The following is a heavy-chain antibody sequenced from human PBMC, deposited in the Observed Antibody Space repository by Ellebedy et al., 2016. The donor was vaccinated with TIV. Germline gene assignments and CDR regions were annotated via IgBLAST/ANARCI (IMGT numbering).Heavy chain of an antibody. D-gene: IGHD5-18*01. CDR2: IYLSGST. CDR1: GGSISNYY. Sequence: GSLRLSXTVSGGSISNYYWSWIRQPAGEGLEWIGRIYLSGSTNYNPSLKTRVTMSLDTSKNQFSLKLSSLTAADTAVYYCARDPGYSYGGGYYYGVDVWGQGTTVTVSS. CDR3: ARDPGYSYGGGYYYGVDV. V-gene: IGHV4-4*07. J-gene: IGHJ6*02.